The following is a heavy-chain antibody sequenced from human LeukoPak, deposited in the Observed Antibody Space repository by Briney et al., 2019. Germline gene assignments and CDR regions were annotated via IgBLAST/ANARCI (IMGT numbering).Heavy chain of an antibody. J-gene: IGHJ4*02. V-gene: IGHV4-38-2*01. Sequence: SETLSLTCAVSGYSISSGYYWGWIRQPPGKGLEWIGSFYHSGSPYYNPSLKSRVTISVDTSKNQFSLKLSSVTAADTAVYYCARGGNSEYSSSSYWGQGTPVTVSS. CDR2: FYHSGSP. CDR3: ARGGNSEYSSSSY. CDR1: GYSISSGYY. D-gene: IGHD6-6*01.